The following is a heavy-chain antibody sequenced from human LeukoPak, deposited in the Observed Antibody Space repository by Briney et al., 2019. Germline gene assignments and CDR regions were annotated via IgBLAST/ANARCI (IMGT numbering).Heavy chain of an antibody. V-gene: IGHV3-9*01. J-gene: IGHJ4*02. D-gene: IGHD6-13*01. CDR1: GFTFDDYA. CDR2: ISWNSGSI. CDR3: AKAGPRIAAAGEFDY. Sequence: GGSLRLSCVASGFTFDDYAMHWVRQAPGKGLEWVSGISWNSGSIGYADSVKGRFTISRDNAKNSLYLQMNSLRAEDTALYYCAKAGPRIAAAGEFDYWGQGTLVTVSS.